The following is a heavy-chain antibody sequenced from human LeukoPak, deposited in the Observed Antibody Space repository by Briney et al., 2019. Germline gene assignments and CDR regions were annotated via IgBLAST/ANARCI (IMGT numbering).Heavy chain of an antibody. CDR3: ATRRIAVAAPFDY. Sequence: PSETLSLTCAVSGASITSYYWSWIRQPPGKGLEWIGYIYYSGSTNYNPSLKSRVTMSVDTSKNEFSLKLSSVITADTAVYYCATRRIAVAAPFDYWGQGTLVTVSS. CDR2: IYYSGST. CDR1: GASITSYY. D-gene: IGHD6-19*01. J-gene: IGHJ4*02. V-gene: IGHV4-59*01.